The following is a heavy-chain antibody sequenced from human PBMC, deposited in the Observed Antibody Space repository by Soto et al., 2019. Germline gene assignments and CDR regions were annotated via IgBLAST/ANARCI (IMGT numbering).Heavy chain of an antibody. CDR2: ISGSGGST. CDR3: ATSIPFGDSSSSVRYYDYYYGMDV. CDR1: GFTFSSDA. V-gene: IGHV3-23*01. Sequence: EVQLLESGGGLVQPGGSLRLSCAASGFTFSSDAMSWVRQAPGKGLVWVSAISGSGGSTYYADSVKGRFTISRDNSKNTLYLQMTSLRAEDTAVYYCATSIPFGDSSSSVRYYDYYYGMDVWGQGTTVTVSS. J-gene: IGHJ6*02. D-gene: IGHD6-6*01.